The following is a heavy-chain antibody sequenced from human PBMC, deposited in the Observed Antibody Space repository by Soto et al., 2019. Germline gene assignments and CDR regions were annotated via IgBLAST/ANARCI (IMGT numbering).Heavy chain of an antibody. D-gene: IGHD1-7*01. CDR3: ARDNWNYVSAFDI. CDR2: IWNDGTNK. Sequence: HPGGSLRLSCAASGFTFSSYAMHWVRQAPGKGLEWVAVIWNDGTNKYYADSVKGRFTISRDNSKTTLYLQMNSLRAEDTAVYYCARDNWNYVSAFDIWGQGTMGTVS. CDR1: GFTFSSYA. V-gene: IGHV3-33*01. J-gene: IGHJ3*02.